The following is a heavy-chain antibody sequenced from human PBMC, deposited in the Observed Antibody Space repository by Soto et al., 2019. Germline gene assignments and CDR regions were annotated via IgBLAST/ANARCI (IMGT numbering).Heavy chain of an antibody. Sequence: QVHVVQSGAEVKKPGSSVKVTCKAFGGTFNSFGINWVRQAPGQGRGWMGGSIPVFGTTKYAQKCRDRVTLVADGSTRTSYMELSSLTSDDTAVYYCAIEVWGRGGYYLDSWGQGTLVTVSS. CDR1: GGTFNSFG. CDR2: SIPVFGTT. V-gene: IGHV1-69*01. J-gene: IGHJ4*02. CDR3: AIEVWGRGGYYLDS. D-gene: IGHD7-27*01.